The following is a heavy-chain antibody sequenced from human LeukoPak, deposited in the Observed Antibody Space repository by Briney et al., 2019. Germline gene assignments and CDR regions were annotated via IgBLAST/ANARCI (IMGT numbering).Heavy chain of an antibody. D-gene: IGHD3-3*01. CDR1: GFTFSSYA. V-gene: IGHV3-23*01. CDR3: AKDRITIFGVVINPLDAFEI. J-gene: IGHJ3*02. CDR2: ISGSGGST. Sequence: GGSLRLSCAASGFTFSSYAMSWVRQAPWKGLEWVSAISGSGGSTYYADSVKGRFTISRDNSKNTLYVQMNSLRAEDTAVYYCAKDRITIFGVVINPLDAFEIWGQGTMATVSS.